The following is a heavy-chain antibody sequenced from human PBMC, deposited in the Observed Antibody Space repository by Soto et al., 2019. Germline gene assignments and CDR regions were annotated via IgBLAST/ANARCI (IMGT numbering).Heavy chain of an antibody. CDR3: ARVRNVVGAYYGMDV. V-gene: IGHV1-69*13. D-gene: IGHD1-26*01. CDR1: GGTFSSYA. J-gene: IGHJ6*02. Sequence: GASVKVSCRASGGTFSSYAISWLRQAPGQGLEWMGGIIPIFGTANYAQKFQGRVTITADESTSTAYMELSSLRSEDTAVYYCARVRNVVGAYYGMDVWGQGTTVTVSS. CDR2: IIPIFGTA.